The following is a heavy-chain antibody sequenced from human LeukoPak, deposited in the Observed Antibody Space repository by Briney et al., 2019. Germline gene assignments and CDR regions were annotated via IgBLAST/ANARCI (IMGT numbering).Heavy chain of an antibody. CDR3: ASNQQWLVGGHDY. Sequence: GGSLRLSCAASGFTVSRNYMSWVRQAPGKGLEWVSVIYSDDSTYYVDSVKGRFTISRDNSKNTLYLQMNSLSAEDTAVYYCASNQQWLVGGHDYWGQGTLVTVSS. CDR2: IYSDDST. D-gene: IGHD6-19*01. V-gene: IGHV3-53*01. J-gene: IGHJ4*02. CDR1: GFTVSRNY.